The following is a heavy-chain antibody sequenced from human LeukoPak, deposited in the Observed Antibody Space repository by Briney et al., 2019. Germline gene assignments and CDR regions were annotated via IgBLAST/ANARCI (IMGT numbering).Heavy chain of an antibody. J-gene: IGHJ4*02. CDR3: AGGTSDDYGLDY. CDR1: GFTFIDHY. V-gene: IGHV3-11*04. Sequence: GGSLRLSCAASGFTFIDHYMSWIRQAPGKGLEWVSYISSSGSSIDYADSVKGRFTISRDNAKNSLYLQMNSLRAEDTAVYYCAGGTSDDYGLDYSGQGALVTVSS. CDR2: ISSSGSSI. D-gene: IGHD3-16*01.